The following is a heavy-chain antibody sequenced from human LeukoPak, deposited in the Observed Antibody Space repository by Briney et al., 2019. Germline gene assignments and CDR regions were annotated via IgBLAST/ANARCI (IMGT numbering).Heavy chain of an antibody. D-gene: IGHD1-1*01. Sequence: PSESLSLTCTVSGGSVSSSRYYWGWIRQPPGKGLEWNGSIFYSGSTYYNPSLKSRVTISVDTSKNQFSLKLSSVTAADTAVYYCAGNDFYYFDYWGQGTLVTVSS. CDR1: GGSVSSSRYY. CDR2: IFYSGST. CDR3: AGNDFYYFDY. J-gene: IGHJ4*02. V-gene: IGHV4-39*01.